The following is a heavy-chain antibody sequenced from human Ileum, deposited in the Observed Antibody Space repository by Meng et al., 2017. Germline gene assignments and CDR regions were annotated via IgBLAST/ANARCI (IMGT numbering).Heavy chain of an antibody. CDR1: GGSISNYY. V-gene: IGHV4-4*07. Sequence: QVQLQESGPGLVKPSETLSLTFQVSGGSISNYYWSWIRQPAGKGLEWIGRIYASVSTNYNPSLRTRITMSVDTSKSQFSLKLTSITAADTAVYYCVRDGSSSSGGTLWGRGTLVTVSS. J-gene: IGHJ2*01. D-gene: IGHD2-2*01. CDR3: VRDGSSSSGGTL. CDR2: IYASVST.